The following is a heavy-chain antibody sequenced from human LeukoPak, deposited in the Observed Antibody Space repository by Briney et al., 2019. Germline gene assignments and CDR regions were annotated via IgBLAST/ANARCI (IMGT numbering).Heavy chain of an antibody. D-gene: IGHD4-17*01. V-gene: IGHV3-23*01. CDR1: GFTFRTYA. CDR2: IRAGGDTT. CDR3: ARDPNGDYIGDFDC. Sequence: GGSLRLSCTASGFTFRTYAMIWVRQAPGKGLEWVSAIRAGGDTTVYADAVRGRFTISRDNSNNALYLQMNELRADDTAVYYCARDPNGDYIGDFDCWGQGTMVTDSS. J-gene: IGHJ3*01.